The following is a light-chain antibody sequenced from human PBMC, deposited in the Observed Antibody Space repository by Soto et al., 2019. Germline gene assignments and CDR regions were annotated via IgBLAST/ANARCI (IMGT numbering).Light chain of an antibody. CDR3: HQYDSSPLT. V-gene: IGKV3-20*01. CDR2: GAS. J-gene: IGKJ4*01. CDR1: QSVSSSY. Sequence: EIVLTQSPGTLSLSPGERATLSCRASQSVSSSYLAWYQQKPGQAPRLLIYGASSRATGIPDRFSGSGSGTDFTFTISRLEPEDFAVYYCHQYDSSPLTFGGGTNVEIK.